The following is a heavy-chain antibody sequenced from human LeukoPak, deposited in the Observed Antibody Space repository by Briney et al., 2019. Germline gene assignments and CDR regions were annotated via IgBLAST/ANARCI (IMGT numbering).Heavy chain of an antibody. D-gene: IGHD3-3*01. CDR2: ISSSSSYI. J-gene: IGHJ6*02. CDR1: GFTFSSYS. V-gene: IGHV3-21*01. Sequence: GGSLRLSCAASGFTFSSYSMNWVRQAPGKGLEWVSSISSSSSYIYYADSVKGRFTISRDNAKNSLYLQMNSLRAEDTAVYYCARDLRNYDFWSGYYRGLYYYYGMDVWGQGTTVTVSS. CDR3: ARDLRNYDFWSGYYRGLYYYYGMDV.